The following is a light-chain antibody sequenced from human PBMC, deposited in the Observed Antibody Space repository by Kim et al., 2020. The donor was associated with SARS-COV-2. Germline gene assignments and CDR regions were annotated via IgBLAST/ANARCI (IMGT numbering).Light chain of an antibody. CDR1: SLRSYY. CDR3: NSWDSSGNHWV. V-gene: IGLV3-19*02. Sequence: SSELTQDPAVSVALGQTVRITCQGDSLRSYYASWYQQKPGQAPIRVIYGKNNRPSGIPDRFSGSSSGNTASLTITGAQAEDEAVYYCNSWDSSGNHWVFGGGTQLTVL. J-gene: IGLJ3*02. CDR2: GKN.